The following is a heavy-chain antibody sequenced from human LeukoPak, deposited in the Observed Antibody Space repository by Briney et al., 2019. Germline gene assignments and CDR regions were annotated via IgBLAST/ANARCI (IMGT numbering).Heavy chain of an antibody. J-gene: IGHJ4*02. Sequence: TSVKVSCKASGGTFSSYAISWVRQAPGQGLEWMGIIKPSGGSTTYAQKFQGRITMTRDTSTSTVYMELSSLRSEDTAVYYCARYRDSHSWYYSDYWGQGTLVTVSS. V-gene: IGHV1-46*01. D-gene: IGHD6-13*01. CDR3: ARYRDSHSWYYSDY. CDR1: GGTFSSYA. CDR2: IKPSGGST.